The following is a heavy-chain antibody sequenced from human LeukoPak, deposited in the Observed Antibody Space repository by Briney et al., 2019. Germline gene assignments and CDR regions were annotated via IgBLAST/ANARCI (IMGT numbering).Heavy chain of an antibody. J-gene: IGHJ4*02. CDR3: ATSTMVRGVEAFDY. Sequence: ASVKVSCKASGYTFTSCGISWVRQAPGQGLEWMGWISAYNGNTNYAQKLQGRVTMTTDTSTSTAYMELRSRRSDDTAVYCCATSTMVRGVEAFDYWGQGTLVTVSS. V-gene: IGHV1-18*01. CDR2: ISAYNGNT. CDR1: GYTFTSCG. D-gene: IGHD3-10*01.